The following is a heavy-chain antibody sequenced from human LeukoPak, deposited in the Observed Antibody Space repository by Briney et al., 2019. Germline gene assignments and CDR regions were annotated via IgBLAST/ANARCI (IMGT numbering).Heavy chain of an antibody. Sequence: PSETLSLTCAVYGGSFSGYYWSWIRQPPGKGLEWMGEIKHSGSTTDNPSLKSRVTISVDTSKNQFYLKLSSVAAADTAVYYCARDGGGVPAALDYWGQGTLVTVSS. CDR2: IKHSGST. CDR3: ARDGGGVPAALDY. V-gene: IGHV4-34*01. CDR1: GGSFSGYY. D-gene: IGHD2-2*01. J-gene: IGHJ4*02.